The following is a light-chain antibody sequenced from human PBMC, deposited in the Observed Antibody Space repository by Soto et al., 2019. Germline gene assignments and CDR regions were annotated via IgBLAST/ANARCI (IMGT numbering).Light chain of an antibody. Sequence: SVLTQPPSASGTPWQRVTISCSGSSSNIGSNYVYWYQQLPGTAPRLLIYSYNERPSGVPDRFSGSKSGTSASLTISGLRSEDEADYYCAAWDDSLRGYVFGTGTKVTVL. CDR1: SSNIGSNY. V-gene: IGLV1-47*02. CDR2: SYN. J-gene: IGLJ1*01. CDR3: AAWDDSLRGYV.